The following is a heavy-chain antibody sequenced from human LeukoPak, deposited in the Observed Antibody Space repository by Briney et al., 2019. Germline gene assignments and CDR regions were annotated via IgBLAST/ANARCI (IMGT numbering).Heavy chain of an antibody. CDR1: GFTFSSYS. CDR2: ISSSSSTI. D-gene: IGHD3-9*01. V-gene: IGHV3-48*02. J-gene: IGHJ5*02. CDR3: AKRYFDWLQWFDP. Sequence: GGSLRLSCAASGFTFSSYSMTWVRQAPGKGLEWVSYISSSSSTIYYADSVKGRFTISRDNAKNSLYLQMNSLRDEDTAVYYCAKRYFDWLQWFDPWGQGTLVTVSS.